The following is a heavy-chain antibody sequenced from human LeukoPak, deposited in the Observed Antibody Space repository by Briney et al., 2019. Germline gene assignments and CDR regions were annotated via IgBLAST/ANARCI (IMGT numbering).Heavy chain of an antibody. CDR3: AKLSGEFWYFDL. CDR2: ISGSGGST. Sequence: GGSLRLSCAASGFTFSSYAMGWVRQAPGKGLEWVSAISGSGGSTYYADSVKGRFTISRDNSKNTLYLQMNSLRAEDTAVYYCAKLSGEFWYFDLWGRGTLVTVSS. J-gene: IGHJ2*01. CDR1: GFTFSSYA. V-gene: IGHV3-23*01. D-gene: IGHD7-27*01.